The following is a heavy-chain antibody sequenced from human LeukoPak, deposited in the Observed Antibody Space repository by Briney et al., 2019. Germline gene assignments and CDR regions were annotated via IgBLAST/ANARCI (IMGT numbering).Heavy chain of an antibody. CDR2: VFHTGSS. CDR1: GYSISSGYY. D-gene: IGHD4-11*01. Sequence: PSETLSLTCAVSGYSISSGYYWGWIRRPPGKGPEWIGSVFHTGSSYYIPSLKSRVTISVDTSKNQFSLEVSSVTAADTAIYYCARGISTTGHDYWGPGTLVTVSS. CDR3: ARGISTTGHDY. V-gene: IGHV4-38-2*01. J-gene: IGHJ4*02.